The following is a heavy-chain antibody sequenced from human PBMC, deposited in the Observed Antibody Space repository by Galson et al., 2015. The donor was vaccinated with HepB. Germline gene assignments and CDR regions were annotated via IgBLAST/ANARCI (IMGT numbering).Heavy chain of an antibody. CDR2: IKSKTDGGTT. CDR3: TTDSTAARFLVRTDAFDI. D-gene: IGHD3-3*01. V-gene: IGHV3-15*07. Sequence: SLRLSCAASGFTFSNAWMNWVRQAPGKGLEWAGRIKSKTDGGTTDYAAPVKGRFTISRDDSKNTLYLQMNSLKTEDTAVYYCTTDSTAARFLVRTDAFDIWGQGTMVTVSS. J-gene: IGHJ3*02. CDR1: GFTFSNAW.